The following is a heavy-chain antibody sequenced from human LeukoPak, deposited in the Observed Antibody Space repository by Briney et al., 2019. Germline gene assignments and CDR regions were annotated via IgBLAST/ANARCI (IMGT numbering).Heavy chain of an antibody. Sequence: SVKVSCKASGGTFSSSAISWVRQAPGQGLEWMGGIVPIFGTANYAQKFQGRVTITTDESTSTAYMELSSLRSEDTAVYYCARGSVEWEPHYYYYMDVWGKGTTVTVSS. J-gene: IGHJ6*03. CDR2: IVPIFGTA. V-gene: IGHV1-69*05. CDR3: ARGSVEWEPHYYYYMDV. CDR1: GGTFSSSA. D-gene: IGHD1-26*01.